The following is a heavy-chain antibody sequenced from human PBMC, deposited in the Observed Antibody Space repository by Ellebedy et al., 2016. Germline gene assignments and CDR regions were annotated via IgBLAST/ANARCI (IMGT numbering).Heavy chain of an antibody. CDR1: GFTFDDYG. D-gene: IGHD2-2*01. V-gene: IGHV3-20*04. Sequence: GGSLRLSCAASGFTFDDYGMSWVRQAPGKGLEWVSGINWNGGSKGYADSVKGRFNISRDNAKNSLYLQMNSLRAEDTALYYCANGFLGYCSSTSCSVFDYWGQGTLVTVSS. CDR2: INWNGGSK. J-gene: IGHJ4*02. CDR3: ANGFLGYCSSTSCSVFDY.